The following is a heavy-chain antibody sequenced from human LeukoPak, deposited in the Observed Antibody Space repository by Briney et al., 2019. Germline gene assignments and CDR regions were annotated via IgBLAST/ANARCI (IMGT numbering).Heavy chain of an antibody. V-gene: IGHV4-38-2*01. D-gene: IGHD2-2*02. J-gene: IGHJ5*02. CDR2: IYHSGST. Sequence: PSETLSLTCAVSGYSISSGYYCGWIRQPPGKGLEWIGSIYHSGSTYYNPSLKSRVTISVDTSKNQLSLKLSSVTAADTAVYYCAREADIVVVPAAIDNWFDPWGQGTLVTVSS. CDR3: AREADIVVVPAAIDNWFDP. CDR1: GYSISSGYY.